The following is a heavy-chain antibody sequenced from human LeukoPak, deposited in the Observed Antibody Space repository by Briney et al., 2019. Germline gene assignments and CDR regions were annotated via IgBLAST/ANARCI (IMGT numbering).Heavy chain of an antibody. CDR2: ISGTGDSP. CDR3: AKDIGWFDP. J-gene: IGHJ5*02. Sequence: GGSLRLSCAASGFTFRSYAMNWVRQAPGKGLEWVSAISGTGDSPHYADSVKGRFTISRDNSKNTLYLQMDSLRAEDTAFYYCAKDIGWFDPWGQGTLVTVSS. CDR1: GFTFRSYA. V-gene: IGHV3-23*01.